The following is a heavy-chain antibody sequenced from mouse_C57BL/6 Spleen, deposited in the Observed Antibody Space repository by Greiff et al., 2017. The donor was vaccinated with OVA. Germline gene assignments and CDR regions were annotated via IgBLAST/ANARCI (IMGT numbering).Heavy chain of an antibody. CDR2: IDPSDSYT. J-gene: IGHJ4*01. CDR1: GYTFTSYW. D-gene: IGHD2-2*01. V-gene: IGHV1-50*01. Sequence: VQLQQPGAELVKPGASVKLSCKASGYTFTSYWMQWVKQRPGQGLEWIGEIDPSDSYTNYNQKFKGKATLTVDTSSSTDYMQLSSLTSEDSAVYYCARGNGYDEDAMDYWGQGTSVTVSS. CDR3: ARGNGYDEDAMDY.